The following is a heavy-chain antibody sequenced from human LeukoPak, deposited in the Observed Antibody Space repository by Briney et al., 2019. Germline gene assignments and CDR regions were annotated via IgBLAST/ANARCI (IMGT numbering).Heavy chain of an antibody. J-gene: IGHJ4*02. V-gene: IGHV3-30*04. Sequence: GGSLRLSCAASGFTFSSYAMHWVRQAPGKGLEWVAVIAYDGSNKYYADSVKGRFTISRDNSKNTLYLQMNSLRAEDTAVYYCARDSTKDIVVVAFWREKPLFDYWGQGTLVTVSS. CDR1: GFTFSSYA. D-gene: IGHD2-2*01. CDR3: ARDSTKDIVVVAFWREKPLFDY. CDR2: IAYDGSNK.